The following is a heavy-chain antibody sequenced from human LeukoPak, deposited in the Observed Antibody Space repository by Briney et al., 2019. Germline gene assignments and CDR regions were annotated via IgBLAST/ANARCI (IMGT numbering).Heavy chain of an antibody. CDR3: VKDWRDEANCGGDCLEY. Sequence: GGSLRLSCAASGFNFYIYAMTWVRQAPGKGLEWVSSVSDSDTNTYYVDSVKGRFTISRDNSKNTLYLQMNSLRAEDTAVYYCVKDWRDEANCGGDCLEYWGQGTPVTVSS. D-gene: IGHD2-21*02. V-gene: IGHV3-23*01. J-gene: IGHJ4*02. CDR2: VSDSDTNT. CDR1: GFNFYIYA.